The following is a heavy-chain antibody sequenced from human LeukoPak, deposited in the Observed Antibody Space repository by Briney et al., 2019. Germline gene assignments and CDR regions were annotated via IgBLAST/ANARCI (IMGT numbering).Heavy chain of an antibody. CDR1: GGSFSGYY. J-gene: IGHJ3*02. CDR3: ARGDRPRELPPRIGKTNPFGI. CDR2: INHSGST. Sequence: PSETLSLTCAVYGGSFSGYYWNWIRQPPGKGLEWIGEINHSGSTNYNPSLKSRVTISVDRSKSQFSLKLNSVTAADTAVYYCARGDRPRELPPRIGKTNPFGIWGQGTMVTVSS. V-gene: IGHV4-34*01. D-gene: IGHD1-1*01.